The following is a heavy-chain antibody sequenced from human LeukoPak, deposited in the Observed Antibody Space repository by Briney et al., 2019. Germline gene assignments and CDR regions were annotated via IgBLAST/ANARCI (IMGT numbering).Heavy chain of an antibody. CDR1: GYTCTSYG. J-gene: IGHJ5*02. CDR2: ISAYNGNT. D-gene: IGHD1-1*01. Sequence: GASVKVSCKASGYTCTSYGISWVRQAPGQGLEWMGWISAYNGNTNYAQKLQGRVTMTTDTSTSTAYMELRSLRSDDTAVYYCARDVPGSIGTTARFDPWGQGTLVTVSS. V-gene: IGHV1-18*01. CDR3: ARDVPGSIGTTARFDP.